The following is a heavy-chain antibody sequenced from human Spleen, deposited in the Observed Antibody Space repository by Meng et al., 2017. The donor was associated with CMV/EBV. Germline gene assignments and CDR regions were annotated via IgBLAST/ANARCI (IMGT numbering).Heavy chain of an antibody. CDR1: GGTFSSYA. Sequence: SVKVSCKASGGTFSSYAISWVRQAPGQGLEWMGGIIPIFGTANYAQKFQGRVTMTTDTSTTTAYMELRSLRSDDTAVYYCARDLLSTLGVAPDPVDYWGQGTLVTVSS. J-gene: IGHJ4*02. CDR2: IIPIFGTA. D-gene: IGHD3-3*01. V-gene: IGHV1-69*05. CDR3: ARDLLSTLGVAPDPVDY.